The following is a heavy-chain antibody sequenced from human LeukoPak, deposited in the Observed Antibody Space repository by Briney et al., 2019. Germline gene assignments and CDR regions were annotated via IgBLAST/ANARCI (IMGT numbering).Heavy chain of an antibody. CDR3: ARDYYDSSGPLGQAFDI. CDR1: RFTFSSYG. Sequence: PGGSLRLSCAASRFTFSSYGMQWVRQAPGKGLEWVAVISYDGSNKYYADSVKGRFTISRDNSKNTLYLQMNSLRAEDTAVYYCARDYYDSSGPLGQAFDIWGQGTMVTVSS. V-gene: IGHV3-30*19. CDR2: ISYDGSNK. J-gene: IGHJ3*02. D-gene: IGHD3-22*01.